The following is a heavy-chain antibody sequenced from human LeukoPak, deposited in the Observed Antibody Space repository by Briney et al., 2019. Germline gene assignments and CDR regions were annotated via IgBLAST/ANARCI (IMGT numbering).Heavy chain of an antibody. D-gene: IGHD3-22*01. CDR1: GRSFSDYY. V-gene: IGHV4-34*01. Sequence: WETLSLPCAVYGRSFSDYYLSWIRQPPGKGREWLGEMNHSGRTNYNPSLESRVTISVDKSKNHVSLKLTSLPAADTAMYYCARPSIYDSSGYYLPYWGQGTLVTVSS. CDR3: ARPSIYDSSGYYLPY. J-gene: IGHJ4*02. CDR2: MNHSGRT.